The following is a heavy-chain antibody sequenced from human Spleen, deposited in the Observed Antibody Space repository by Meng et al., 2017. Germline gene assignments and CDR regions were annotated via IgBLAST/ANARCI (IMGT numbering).Heavy chain of an antibody. Sequence: ASVKVSCKASGYIFTGYYMPWVRQAPGLGLEWMGWINPNSGGTNYAQKFQGRVTMTRDMSISTAYMELSRLRPDDTAVYYCARGRMGLSDGDYEPFDYWGQGTLVTVSS. CDR3: ARGRMGLSDGDYEPFDY. CDR1: GYIFTGYY. CDR2: INPNSGGT. J-gene: IGHJ4*02. D-gene: IGHD4-17*01. V-gene: IGHV1-2*02.